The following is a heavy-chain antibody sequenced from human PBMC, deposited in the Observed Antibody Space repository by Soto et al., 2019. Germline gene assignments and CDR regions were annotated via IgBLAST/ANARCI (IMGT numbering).Heavy chain of an antibody. D-gene: IGHD3-9*01. CDR1: GFNFGTYE. J-gene: IGHJ4*02. Sequence: XGSLRLSSSASGFNFGTYEVHWVRQAPAKGLEFVAGISPNGAATYYADSVKGRSTISRDNSKNTLYLQMSSLTPDATAVYYCVKLTDYWALRTLVTVSS. CDR3: VKLTDY. CDR2: ISPNGAAT. V-gene: IGHV3-64D*06.